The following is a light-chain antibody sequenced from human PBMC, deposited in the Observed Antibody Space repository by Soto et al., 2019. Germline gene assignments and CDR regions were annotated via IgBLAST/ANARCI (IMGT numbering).Light chain of an antibody. V-gene: IGKV1-9*01. CDR2: AAS. J-gene: IGKJ1*01. CDR1: QGISSY. Sequence: IQLTQSPSSLSASVGDRVTITCRASQGISSYLAWYQQKPGKAPKLLIYAASTLQSGVPSRFSGSGSGTHFTLTISSLQPEDFATYYCQQLNSYRTFGQGTKVEIK. CDR3: QQLNSYRT.